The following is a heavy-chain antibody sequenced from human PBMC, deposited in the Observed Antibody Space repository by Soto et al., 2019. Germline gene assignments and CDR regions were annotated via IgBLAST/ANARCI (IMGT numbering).Heavy chain of an antibody. CDR2: IFSNDEK. CDR1: GFSLSNARMG. D-gene: IGHD1-26*01. V-gene: IGHV2-26*01. Sequence: QVTLKESGPVLVKPTETLTLTCTVSGFSLSNARMGVSWIRQPPGKALEWLAHIFSNDEKSYSTSLKSRLTISKDTSNSQVVLTMTNMDPVDTATYYCARILSGSYAYYYYYYGMDVWGQGTTVTVSS. CDR3: ARILSGSYAYYYYYYGMDV. J-gene: IGHJ6*02.